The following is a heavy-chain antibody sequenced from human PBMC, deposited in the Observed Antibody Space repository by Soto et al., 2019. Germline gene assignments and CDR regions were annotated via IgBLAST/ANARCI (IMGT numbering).Heavy chain of an antibody. CDR1: GFTFANYG. J-gene: IGHJ4*02. CDR3: AKVAKSGVVIEYFHX. V-gene: IGHV3-23*01. D-gene: IGHD3-3*01. Sequence: PEGSLRLSCGTSGFTFANYGMGWVRQAPGKGLYWVSGISSSGRRTYYADSLKGRFTISRDNSKNTLYLQMASLRADDTAVYYCAKVAKSGVVIEYFHXWGQGSMVTVSX. CDR2: ISSSGRRT.